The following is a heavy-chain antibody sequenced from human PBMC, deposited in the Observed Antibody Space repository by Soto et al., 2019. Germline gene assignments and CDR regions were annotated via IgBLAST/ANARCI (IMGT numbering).Heavy chain of an antibody. CDR3: ASLDSPYYYYGMDV. Sequence: ASVKVSCKASGGTFSSYAISWVRQAPGQGLEWMGGIIPIFGTANYAQKFQGRVTITADESTSTAYMELSSLRSEDTAVYYCASLDSPYYYYGMDVWGQGTTVTVSS. V-gene: IGHV1-69*13. CDR1: GGTFSSYA. J-gene: IGHJ6*02. D-gene: IGHD2-21*01. CDR2: IIPIFGTA.